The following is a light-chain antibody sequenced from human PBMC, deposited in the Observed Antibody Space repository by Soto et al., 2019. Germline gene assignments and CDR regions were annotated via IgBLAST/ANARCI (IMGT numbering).Light chain of an antibody. J-gene: IGKJ3*01. V-gene: IGKV1-9*01. CDR1: QGISSY. CDR2: AAS. CDR3: QQLNSYPRT. Sequence: IQLTQSPSSLSASVGDRVTITCRASQGISSYLAWYQKKPGKAPKLLIYAASTVQSGVPSRFSGSGSGTDFTLTISRLQPEDFATYYCQQLNSYPRTFGPGTKVDIK.